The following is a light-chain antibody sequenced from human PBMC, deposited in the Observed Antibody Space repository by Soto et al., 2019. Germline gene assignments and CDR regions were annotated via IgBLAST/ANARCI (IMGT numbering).Light chain of an antibody. J-gene: IGKJ1*01. CDR3: QQYTNYPWT. V-gene: IGKV1-5*03. CDR2: KAS. Sequence: DIQMTQSPSTLSGSVGDRVTITCRASQTISSWLAWYQQKPGKAPKLLIYKASTLKSGVPSRFRGSGSGTEFTLTISSLQPDDFATYYCQQYTNYPWTFGQGTKVDIK. CDR1: QTISSW.